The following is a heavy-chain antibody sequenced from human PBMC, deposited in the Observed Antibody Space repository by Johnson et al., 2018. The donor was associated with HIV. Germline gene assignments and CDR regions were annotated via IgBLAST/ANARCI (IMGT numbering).Heavy chain of an antibody. CDR1: GFTFSSYG. D-gene: IGHD3-9*01. Sequence: VQLVESGGGVVQPGGSLRLSCAASGFTFSSYGMHWVRQAPGKGLEWVSFIRFDGSNEYYADSVKGRFTISRDNSKYTLYLQMNSLRAEDTAVYYCARDGRDLVTRGSFDTWGQGTMVSVSS. CDR2: IRFDGSNE. V-gene: IGHV3-30*02. CDR3: ARDGRDLVTRGSFDT. J-gene: IGHJ3*02.